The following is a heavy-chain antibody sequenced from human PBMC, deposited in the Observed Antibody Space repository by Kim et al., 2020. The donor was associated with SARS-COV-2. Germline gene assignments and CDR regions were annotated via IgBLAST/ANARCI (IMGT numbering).Heavy chain of an antibody. CDR1: GFNFTNYW. CDR3: TRGAGAGTNLDS. V-gene: IGHV3-74*01. CDR2: ISRDGTDT. J-gene: IGHJ4*02. Sequence: GGSLRLSCAASGFNFTNYWMHWVRQAPGKGLVWVSRISRDGTDTPYADSVKGRFTISRDIVKNTVYLQMNSLRVDDSGVYSCTRGAGAGTNLDSWGQGTLVTVSS. D-gene: IGHD1-7*01.